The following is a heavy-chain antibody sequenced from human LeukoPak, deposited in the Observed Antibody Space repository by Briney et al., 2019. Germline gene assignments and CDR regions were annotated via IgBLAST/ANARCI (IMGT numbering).Heavy chain of an antibody. Sequence: PSETLSLTCTVSGGSISSGSYYWSWIRQPAGKGLEWIGRISTSGTTNYDPSLKSRVTISVDTSKNHFSLKLSSVTAADTAVYYCARGPIIDIVVIPAAADYYHMDVWGKGTTVTVSS. D-gene: IGHD2-2*01. V-gene: IGHV4-61*02. CDR1: GGSISSGSYY. CDR3: ARGPIIDIVVIPAAADYYHMDV. J-gene: IGHJ6*03. CDR2: ISTSGTT.